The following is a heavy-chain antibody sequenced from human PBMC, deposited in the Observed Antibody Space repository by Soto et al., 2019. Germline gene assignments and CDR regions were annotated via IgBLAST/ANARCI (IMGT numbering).Heavy chain of an antibody. V-gene: IGHV3-23*01. J-gene: IGHJ4*02. Sequence: EVQLLESGGGLVQPGGSLRLSCAASGFTFSSYAMSWVRQAPGKGLEWVSAICGSGGATYYTDSVKGLFTISRDNSKNTLHLQMNHLRAEDTAIYYCAKGSGGNCYSNFEYCGQGTLVTVST. D-gene: IGHD2-15*01. CDR3: AKGSGGNCYSNFEY. CDR2: ICGSGGAT. CDR1: GFTFSSYA.